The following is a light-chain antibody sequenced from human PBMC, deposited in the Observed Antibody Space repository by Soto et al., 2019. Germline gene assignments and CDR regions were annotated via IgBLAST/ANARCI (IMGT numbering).Light chain of an antibody. Sequence: DIQMTQSPSTLSASIGVRVTITCRTSQSVDSWLAWYQQKPGKAPKLLIYKASSLQTGVPSRFSGSGSGTEFTLTISSLQPDDFATYYCQHYNDYSRMFGQGTKVEIK. CDR1: QSVDSW. J-gene: IGKJ1*01. CDR3: QHYNDYSRM. CDR2: KAS. V-gene: IGKV1-5*03.